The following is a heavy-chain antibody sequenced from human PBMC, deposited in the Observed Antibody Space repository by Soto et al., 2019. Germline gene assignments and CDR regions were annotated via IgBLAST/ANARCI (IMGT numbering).Heavy chain of an antibody. CDR3: ARVGFGELLAHGMDV. CDR2: IYYSGST. D-gene: IGHD3-10*01. J-gene: IGHJ6*02. CDR1: GGSISSGDYY. Sequence: QGQLQESGPGLVKPSQTLSLTCTVSGGSISSGDYYWSWIRQPPGKGLEWIGYIYYSGSTYYNPSLKSRVTISVDTSKNQFSLNLRSVTAADTAVYYCARVGFGELLAHGMDVWGQGTTVTVSS. V-gene: IGHV4-30-4*01.